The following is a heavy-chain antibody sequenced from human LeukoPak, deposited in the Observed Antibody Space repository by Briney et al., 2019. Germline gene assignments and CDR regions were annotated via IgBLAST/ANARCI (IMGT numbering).Heavy chain of an antibody. CDR1: GYTFTDYN. CDR3: TVWFGELTH. CDR2: ISPNSGGT. J-gene: IGHJ4*02. D-gene: IGHD3-10*01. Sequence: ASVKVSCKASGYTFTDYNIHWVRQAPGQGHEWMEWISPNSGGTNYAQKFQGRVTMTRDTSITTAYMELSRLRSDDTAMYYCTVWFGELTHWGQGTLVTVSS. V-gene: IGHV1-2*02.